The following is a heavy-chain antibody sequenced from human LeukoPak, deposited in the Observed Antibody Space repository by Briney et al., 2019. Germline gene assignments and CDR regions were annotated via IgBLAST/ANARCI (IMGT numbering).Heavy chain of an antibody. CDR3: ARATSYSFDS. J-gene: IGHJ4*02. D-gene: IGHD2-15*01. CDR1: GDSVSSNSGG. V-gene: IGHV6-1*01. CDR2: TYYRSKWYD. Sequence: SQTLSLTCAISGDSVSSNSGGWHWFRQSPSRGLEWLGKTYYRSKWYDDYALSVKSRVTINPDTSKYRFSLHLNSVTPEDTAVYYCARATSYSFDSWGQGTLVTVSS.